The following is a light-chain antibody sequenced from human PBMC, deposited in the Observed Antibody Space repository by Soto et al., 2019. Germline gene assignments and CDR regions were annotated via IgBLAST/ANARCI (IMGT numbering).Light chain of an antibody. CDR1: RSDVGAYNY. CDR2: DVT. CDR3: SSYTSSSTPNEV. J-gene: IGLJ1*01. Sequence: QSVLTQPRAVSGSPGQSVIISCTGSRSDVGAYNYVSWYQQHPGKAPKLIIFDVTKRPSGVPHRFSGSKSGNTASLTISGLQAEDEADYYCSSYTSSSTPNEVFGTGTKGTVL. V-gene: IGLV2-11*01.